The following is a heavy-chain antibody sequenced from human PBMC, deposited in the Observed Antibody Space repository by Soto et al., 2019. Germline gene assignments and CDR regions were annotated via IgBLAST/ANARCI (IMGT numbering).Heavy chain of an antibody. CDR1: GFTFSSYW. V-gene: IGHV3-74*01. D-gene: IGHD2-2*01. CDR3: ARDSIVVVPAANDYYYYYYMDV. Sequence: GSLRLSCAASGFTFSSYWMHWVRQAPGKGLVWVSRINSDGSSTSYADSVKGRFTISRDNAKNTLYLQMNSLRAEDTAVYYCARDSIVVVPAANDYYYYYYMDVWGKGTTVTVSS. J-gene: IGHJ6*03. CDR2: INSDGSST.